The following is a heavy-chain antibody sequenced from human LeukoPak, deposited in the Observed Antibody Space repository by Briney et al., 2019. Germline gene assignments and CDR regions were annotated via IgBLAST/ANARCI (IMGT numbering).Heavy chain of an antibody. CDR3: ARVGGSLDLRMYV. V-gene: IGHV4-59*01. CDR1: GGSIKGYY. J-gene: IGHJ6*02. Sequence: SGTLCLSCTVSGGSIKGYYRSWIRRPPGKGLEWIWYIYNSGSTTNNPSLKSGVTTSVYTPTNNSSLKLSSLSPPHTTVYYSARVGGSLDLRMYVWGQGTTVTVSS. D-gene: IGHD3/OR15-3a*01. CDR2: IYNSGST.